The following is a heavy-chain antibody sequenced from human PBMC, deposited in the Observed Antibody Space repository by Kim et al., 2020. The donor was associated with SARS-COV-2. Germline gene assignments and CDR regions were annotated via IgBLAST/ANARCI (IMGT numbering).Heavy chain of an antibody. J-gene: IGHJ5*02. CDR2: GTSI. CDR3: VREPAS. Sequence: GTSIKNADSVNSRFTISRDNAKKSLALQMNSLTPDDTAVYYCVREPASWGQGTLVTVSS. V-gene: IGHV3-11*01.